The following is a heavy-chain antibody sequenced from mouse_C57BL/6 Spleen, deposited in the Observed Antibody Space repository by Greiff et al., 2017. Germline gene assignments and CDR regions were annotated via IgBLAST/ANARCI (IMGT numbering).Heavy chain of an antibody. V-gene: IGHV1-82*01. Sequence: VQLQQSGPELVKPGASVKISCKASGYAFSSSWMNWVKQRPGKGLEWIGRIYPGDGDTNYNGKFKGKVTLTADKSSSTAYMQLSSLTSEDSAVYFCARLAYGSSFYYYAMDYWGQGTSVTVSS. CDR1: GYAFSSSW. CDR2: IYPGDGDT. D-gene: IGHD1-1*01. CDR3: ARLAYGSSFYYYAMDY. J-gene: IGHJ4*01.